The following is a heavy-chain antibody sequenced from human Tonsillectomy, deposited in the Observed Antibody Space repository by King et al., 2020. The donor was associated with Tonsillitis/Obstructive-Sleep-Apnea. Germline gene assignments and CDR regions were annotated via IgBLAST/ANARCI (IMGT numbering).Heavy chain of an antibody. CDR3: ARANTAMVRGLDY. J-gene: IGHJ4*02. CDR2: IYYSGST. Sequence: QLQESGPGLVKPSETLSLTCTVSGGSISSYYWSWIRQPPGKGLEWIGYIYYSGSTNYNPSLKSRVTISVDTSKNQFSLKLSSVTAADTAVYYCARANTAMVRGLDYWGQGTLVTVSS. V-gene: IGHV4-59*01. D-gene: IGHD5-18*01. CDR1: GGSISSYY.